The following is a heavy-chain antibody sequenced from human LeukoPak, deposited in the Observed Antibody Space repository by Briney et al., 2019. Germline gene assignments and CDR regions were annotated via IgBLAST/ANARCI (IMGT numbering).Heavy chain of an antibody. V-gene: IGHV4-34*01. CDR1: GGSFRDYL. CDR3: ARLRLGGYGDY. Sequence: SETLSLTCAVYGGSFRDYLWTWIRQSPGKGLEWIGDINHRGTTNYNPSLESRVTMSMDTSKKQFSLSLSSVTAADTAMYYCARLRLGGYGDYWGQGTLVTVSS. CDR2: INHRGTT. D-gene: IGHD3-22*01. J-gene: IGHJ4*02.